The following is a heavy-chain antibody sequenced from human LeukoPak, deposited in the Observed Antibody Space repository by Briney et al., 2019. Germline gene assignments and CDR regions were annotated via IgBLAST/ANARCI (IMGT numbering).Heavy chain of an antibody. Sequence: SETLSLTCTVSGGSISSGDYYWSWIRQPPGKGLEWIGYIYYSGSTYYNPSLKNRVTISVDTSKNQFSLKLSSVTAADTAVYYCARVGYDFWSGYYGNNFDYWGQGTLVTVSS. J-gene: IGHJ4*02. V-gene: IGHV4-30-4*08. CDR2: IYYSGST. D-gene: IGHD3-3*01. CDR3: ARVGYDFWSGYYGNNFDY. CDR1: GGSISSGDYY.